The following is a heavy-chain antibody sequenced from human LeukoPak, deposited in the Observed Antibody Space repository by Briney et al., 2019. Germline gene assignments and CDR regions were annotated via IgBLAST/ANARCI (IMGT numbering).Heavy chain of an antibody. CDR2: IIPIFGTA. CDR3: ARATNGYSSGWS. D-gene: IGHD6-19*01. J-gene: IGHJ4*02. Sequence: PRASVKVSCKASGGTFSSYAISWVRQAPGQGLEWMGGIIPIFGTANYAQKFQGRVTITADKSTSTAYMELRSLRSDDTAVYYCARATNGYSSGWSWGQGTLVTVSS. V-gene: IGHV1-69*06. CDR1: GGTFSSYA.